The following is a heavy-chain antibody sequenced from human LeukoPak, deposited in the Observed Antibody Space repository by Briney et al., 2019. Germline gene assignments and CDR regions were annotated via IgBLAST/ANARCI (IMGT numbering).Heavy chain of an antibody. J-gene: IGHJ3*02. D-gene: IGHD1-26*01. CDR3: AKDTAEWELRGGAFDI. CDR2: ISGSGGST. V-gene: IGHV3-23*01. CDR1: GFTFSSYA. Sequence: GGSLRLSCAASGFTFSSYAMSWVRQAPGKGLEWVSAISGSGGSTYYADSVKGRFTISRDNSKNTLYLQMNSLRAEDTAVYYCAKDTAEWELRGGAFDIWGQGTMVTVSS.